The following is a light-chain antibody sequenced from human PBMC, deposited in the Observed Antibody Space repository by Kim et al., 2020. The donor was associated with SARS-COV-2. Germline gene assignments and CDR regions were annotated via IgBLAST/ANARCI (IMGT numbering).Light chain of an antibody. CDR2: EVS. J-gene: IGLJ6*01. Sequence: PGQSITISCTGTSSDVGSYNLVSWYQQHPGKAPKLMIYEVSKRPSGVSNRFSGSKSGNTASLTISGLQAEDEADYYCCSYAGSSPVFGSGTKVTVL. CDR3: CSYAGSSPV. V-gene: IGLV2-23*02. CDR1: SSDVGSYNL.